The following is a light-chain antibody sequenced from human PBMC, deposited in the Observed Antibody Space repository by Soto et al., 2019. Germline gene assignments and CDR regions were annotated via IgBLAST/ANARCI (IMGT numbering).Light chain of an antibody. CDR1: NTNIGAGYD. Sequence: QSVLTQPPSVSGAPGQRVTISCAGSNTNIGAGYDVHWYQQLPGTAPKFLIYGYINRPSGVPARFSCSKSGTSAPLAITGLQAEDEADYYCQSYDNSLSGWVFGGGTQRTVL. CDR3: QSYDNSLSGWV. CDR2: GYI. J-gene: IGLJ3*02. V-gene: IGLV1-40*01.